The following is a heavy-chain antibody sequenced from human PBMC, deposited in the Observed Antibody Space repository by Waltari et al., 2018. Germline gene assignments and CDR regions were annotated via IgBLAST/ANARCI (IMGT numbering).Heavy chain of an antibody. CDR2: INPNSGGT. D-gene: IGHD6-6*01. J-gene: IGHJ4*02. V-gene: IGHV1-2*06. CDR3: ARSYSSSSGQIDY. Sequence: VQLVESGGGVIQPGGSLRLSCAASGFIFSNYAMHWVRQAPGQGLGWMGRINPNSGGTNYAQKFQGRVTMTRDTSISTAYMELSRLRSDDTSVYYCARSYSSSSGQIDYWGQGTLVTVSS. CDR1: GFIFSNYA.